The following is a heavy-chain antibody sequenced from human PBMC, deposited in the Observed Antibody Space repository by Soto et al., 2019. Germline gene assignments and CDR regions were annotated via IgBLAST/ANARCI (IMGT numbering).Heavy chain of an antibody. V-gene: IGHV3-23*01. D-gene: IGHD6-13*01. CDR1: GFTFSSYA. CDR3: AKASGYSTYYYYYYGMDF. CDR2: ISGSGGST. J-gene: IGHJ6*02. Sequence: GGSLRLSCAASGFTFSSYAMSWVRQAPGKGLEWVSAISGSGGSTYYADSVKGRFTISRDNSKNTLYLQMNSLRAEDTPVYYCAKASGYSTYYYYYYGMDFRAQRTTVTVSS.